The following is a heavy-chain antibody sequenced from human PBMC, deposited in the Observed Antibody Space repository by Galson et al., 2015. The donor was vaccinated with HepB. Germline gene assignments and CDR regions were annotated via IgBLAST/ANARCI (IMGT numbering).Heavy chain of an antibody. D-gene: IGHD1-1*01. CDR2: ISGSGGST. Sequence: LRLSCAASGFTFSSYAMSWVRQAPGKGLEWVSAISGSGGSTYYADSVKGRFTISRDNSKNTLYLQMNSLRAEDTAVYYCARDPGTGWYFDLWGRGTLVTVSS. CDR1: GFTFSSYA. CDR3: ARDPGTGWYFDL. J-gene: IGHJ2*01. V-gene: IGHV3-23*01.